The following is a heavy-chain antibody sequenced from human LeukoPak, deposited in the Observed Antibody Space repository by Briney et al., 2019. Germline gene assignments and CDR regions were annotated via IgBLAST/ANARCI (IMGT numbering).Heavy chain of an antibody. D-gene: IGHD3-3*01. CDR2: IYYSGST. CDR1: GGSISSYY. Sequence: SETLSLTCTVSGGSISSYYWSWIRQPPGKGLEWIGYIYYSGSTNYNPSLKSRVTISVDTSKNQFSLKLSSVTAADTAVYYCARGPLLRFLEWLPPHYFDYWGQGTLVTVSS. V-gene: IGHV4-59*01. CDR3: ARGPLLRFLEWLPPHYFDY. J-gene: IGHJ4*02.